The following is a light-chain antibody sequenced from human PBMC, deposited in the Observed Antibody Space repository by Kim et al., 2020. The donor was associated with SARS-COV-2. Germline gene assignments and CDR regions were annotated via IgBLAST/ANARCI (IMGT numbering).Light chain of an antibody. CDR2: QDT. Sequence: SYKLTQPPSVSVSPGQTASITCSGDKLGDKYVWWYQQKPGQSPVVVIYQDTKRPSGIPERFSGSNAGNTATLTVSGTQAIDEADYYCQAWDSSTYVLGTG. V-gene: IGLV3-1*01. CDR1: KLGDKY. J-gene: IGLJ1*01. CDR3: QAWDSSTYV.